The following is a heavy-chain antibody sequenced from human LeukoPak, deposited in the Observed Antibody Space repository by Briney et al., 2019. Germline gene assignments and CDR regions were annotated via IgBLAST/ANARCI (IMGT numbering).Heavy chain of an antibody. CDR3: ARVRPPEVRYFDWLADSYYYGMDV. D-gene: IGHD3-9*01. CDR1: GYTFTSYD. CDR2: MNPNSGNT. Sequence: ASVKVSCKASGYTFTSYDINWVRQATGQGLEWMGWMNPNSGNTGYAQKFQGRVTMTRNTSISTAYMELSSLRSEDTAVYYCARVRPPEVRYFDWLADSYYYGMDVWGQGTTVTVSS. J-gene: IGHJ6*02. V-gene: IGHV1-8*01.